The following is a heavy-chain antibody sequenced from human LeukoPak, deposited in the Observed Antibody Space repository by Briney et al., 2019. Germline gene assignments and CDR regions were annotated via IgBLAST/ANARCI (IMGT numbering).Heavy chain of an antibody. D-gene: IGHD5-12*01. V-gene: IGHV1-69*13. J-gene: IGHJ4*02. Sequence: ASVKVSCEASGGTFSSYAISWVRQAPGQGLEWMGGIIPIFGTANYAQKFQGRVTITADESTSTAYMELSSLRSEDTAVYYCARAGLGGYSGYDVYYWGQGTLVTVSS. CDR3: ARAGLGGYSGYDVYY. CDR1: GGTFSSYA. CDR2: IIPIFGTA.